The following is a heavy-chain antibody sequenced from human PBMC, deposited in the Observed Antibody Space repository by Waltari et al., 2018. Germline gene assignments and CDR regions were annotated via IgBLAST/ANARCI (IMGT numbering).Heavy chain of an antibody. CDR2: IWYDGSNK. CDR3: ASPGEGSYFDY. CDR1: GFTFSSYG. D-gene: IGHD3-10*01. Sequence: QVQLVESGGGVVQPGRSLRLSCAASGFTFSSYGLPWVRQAPGKGLEWVAVIWYDGSNKYYADSVKGRFTISRDNSKNTLYLQMNSLRAEDTAVYYCASPGEGSYFDYWGQGTLVTVSS. J-gene: IGHJ4*02. V-gene: IGHV3-33*01.